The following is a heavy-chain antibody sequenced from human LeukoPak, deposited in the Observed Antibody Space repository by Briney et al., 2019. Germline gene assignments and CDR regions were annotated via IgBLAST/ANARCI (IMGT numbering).Heavy chain of an antibody. D-gene: IGHD6-19*01. V-gene: IGHV4-31*03. CDR1: GGSISSGGYY. CDR3: ARGGPVGWGFSRKNWFDP. Sequence: PSETLSLTCTVSGGSISSGGYYWSWIRQHPGKGLEWIGYIYYSGSTYYNPSLKSRVTISVDTSKNQFSLKLSSVTAADTAVYYCARGGPVGWGFSRKNWFDPWGQGTLVTVSS. J-gene: IGHJ5*02. CDR2: IYYSGST.